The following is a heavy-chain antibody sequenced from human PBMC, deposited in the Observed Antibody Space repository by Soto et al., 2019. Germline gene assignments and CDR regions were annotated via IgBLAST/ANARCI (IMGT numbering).Heavy chain of an antibody. D-gene: IGHD6-13*01. CDR3: AAAGSWYYWYFDL. J-gene: IGHJ2*01. V-gene: IGHV3-23*01. CDR1: GFTFSSYA. CDR2: ISGSGGST. Sequence: GGAPRLSCAASGFTFSSYARSWVRQAPGKGLEWVSAISGSGGSTYYADSVKGRFTISRDNSKNTLYLQMNSLRAEDTAVYYCAAAGSWYYWYFDLWGRGTLVTVSS.